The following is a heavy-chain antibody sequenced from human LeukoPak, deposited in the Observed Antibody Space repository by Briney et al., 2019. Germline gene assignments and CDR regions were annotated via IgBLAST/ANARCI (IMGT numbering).Heavy chain of an antibody. CDR1: DGSISSGDYY. J-gene: IGHJ4*02. Sequence: SETLSLTCTVSDGSISSGDYYWSWIRQPPGKGLEWIGYIYYSGSTYYNPSLKSRVTISVDTSKNQFSLKLSSVTAADTAVYYCARVLEWPTPSGEGYFDYWGQGTLVTVSS. V-gene: IGHV4-30-4*08. D-gene: IGHD3-3*01. CDR2: IYYSGST. CDR3: ARVLEWPTPSGEGYFDY.